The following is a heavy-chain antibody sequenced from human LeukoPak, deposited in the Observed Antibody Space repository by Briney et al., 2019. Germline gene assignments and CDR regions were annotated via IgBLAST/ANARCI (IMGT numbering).Heavy chain of an antibody. CDR3: ARDPRTVRI. Sequence: KPGGSLRLSRAASGFTFSDNYMTWVRQAPGKGLEWLSYISGNGGVIQYADSVKGRFTISRDNAKNLLYLQMDSLRVEDTAIYYCARDPRTVRIWGQGTLVTVSS. V-gene: IGHV3-11*04. D-gene: IGHD1-1*01. CDR1: GFTFSDNY. J-gene: IGHJ4*02. CDR2: ISGNGGVI.